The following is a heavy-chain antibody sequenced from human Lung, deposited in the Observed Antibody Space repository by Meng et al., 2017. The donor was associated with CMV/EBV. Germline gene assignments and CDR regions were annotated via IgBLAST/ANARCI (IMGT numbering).Heavy chain of an antibody. CDR1: GFTSSSYG. J-gene: IGHJ6*02. CDR3: ARDPLYDLGNFYYYGMDV. V-gene: IGHV3-48*03. Sequence: GESLKISCVASGFTSSSYGVSWVRQAPGKGLEWVSYISGSGSTIYYADSVKGRFTISRDNAKNSLHLQLNSLRAEDTAVYYCARDPLYDLGNFYYYGMDVWGQGTXVTVSS. D-gene: IGHD3-3*01. CDR2: ISGSGSTI.